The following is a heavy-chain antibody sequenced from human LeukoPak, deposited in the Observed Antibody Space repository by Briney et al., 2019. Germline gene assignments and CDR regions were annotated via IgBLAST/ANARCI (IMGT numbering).Heavy chain of an antibody. D-gene: IGHD2-2*01. CDR3: AKDLVVVPAAPFAY. CDR2: ISGSGHDI. J-gene: IGHJ4*02. Sequence: PGGSLRLSCAASGFTFSDSYVTWVRQAPGKGVEWVAYISGSGHDINYSESAKGRFTISRDNAKNSLYLQRNSLRAEDTAVYYCAKDLVVVPAAPFAYWGQGTLVTVSS. CDR1: GFTFSDSY. V-gene: IGHV3-11*01.